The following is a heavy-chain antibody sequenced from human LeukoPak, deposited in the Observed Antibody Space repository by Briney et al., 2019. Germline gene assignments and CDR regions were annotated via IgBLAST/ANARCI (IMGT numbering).Heavy chain of an antibody. D-gene: IGHD1-26*01. Sequence: PGGSLRLSCEASGFSFNNAWMTWVRQAPGKGLQWVGRIRAKTNGGTTDYTAPVKGRFIISRDDSQSTLYLQMNSLKSEDTAVYYCARDSSGYSGYDYYYMDVWGKGTTVTISS. V-gene: IGHV3-15*01. J-gene: IGHJ6*03. CDR3: ARDSSGYSGYDYYYMDV. CDR2: IRAKTNGGTT. CDR1: GFSFNNAW.